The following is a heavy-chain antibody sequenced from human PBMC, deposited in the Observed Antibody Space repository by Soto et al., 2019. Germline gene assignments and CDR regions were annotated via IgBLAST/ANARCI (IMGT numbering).Heavy chain of an antibody. CDR2: ISGSGGGT. CDR3: AKGSGSSRPYYFDY. V-gene: IGHV3-23*01. Sequence: GGSLRLSCAASGFTFSSYAMSWVRQAPGKGLDWVSAISGSGGGTYYADSVKGRFTISRDNSKNTLYLQMNSLRAEDTAVYYCAKGSGSSRPYYFDYWGQGTLVTVSS. D-gene: IGHD2-2*01. CDR1: GFTFSSYA. J-gene: IGHJ4*02.